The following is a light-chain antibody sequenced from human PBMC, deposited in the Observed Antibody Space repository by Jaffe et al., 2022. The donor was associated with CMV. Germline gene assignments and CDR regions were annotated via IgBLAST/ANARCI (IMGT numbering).Light chain of an antibody. CDR1: QNVNTA. CDR3: QQYNYWPRT. CDR2: GAS. J-gene: IGKJ1*01. V-gene: IGKV3-15*01. Sequence: EIVMTQSPGTLPVSPGERATLSCRASQNVNTALAWYQQKPGQAPRLLIYGASTRATDIPARFSGSGSGTEFTLTISSLQSEDFAVYYCQQYNYWPRTFGQGTKVEIK.